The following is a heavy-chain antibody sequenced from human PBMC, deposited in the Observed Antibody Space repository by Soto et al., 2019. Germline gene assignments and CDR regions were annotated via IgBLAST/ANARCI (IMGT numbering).Heavy chain of an antibody. CDR1: GGSFSGYY. Sequence: SETLSLTCAVYGGSFSGYYWSWIRQPPGKGLEWIGEINHSGSTNYNPSLKSRVTISVDTSKNQFSLKLSSVTAADTAVYYCARGGEMTTVTTSAGSVAGRFSPWGQGTLVTVSS. CDR2: INHSGST. J-gene: IGHJ4*02. V-gene: IGHV4-34*01. CDR3: ARGGEMTTVTTSAGSVAGRFSP. D-gene: IGHD4-17*01.